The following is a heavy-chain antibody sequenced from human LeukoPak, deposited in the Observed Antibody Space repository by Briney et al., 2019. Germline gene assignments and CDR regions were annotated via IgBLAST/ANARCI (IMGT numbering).Heavy chain of an antibody. J-gene: IGHJ6*03. Sequence: GGSLRLSCAASGFTFSSYSMNWVRQAPGKGLEWVSSNSSSSSYIYYEDLVKGRFTISRDNAKNSLYLQMNSLRAEDTAVYYCARGLIAAAGTTGYYYYMDVWGKGTTVTVSS. CDR1: GFTFSSYS. CDR2: NSSSSSYI. CDR3: ARGLIAAAGTTGYYYYMDV. V-gene: IGHV3-21*01. D-gene: IGHD6-13*01.